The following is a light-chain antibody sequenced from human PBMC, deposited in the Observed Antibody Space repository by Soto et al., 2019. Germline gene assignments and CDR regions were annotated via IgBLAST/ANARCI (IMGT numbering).Light chain of an antibody. J-gene: IGKJ4*01. CDR2: GAS. Sequence: EIVMTQSPATLSVSPGERATLSCRASQSVSSDLAWYEQKPGQAPRLLIYGASTRATGIPARFSGSGSGTEFTLTISSLQYEDFEVYYCQQYNNWPLTFGGGTKVDIK. CDR3: QQYNNWPLT. V-gene: IGKV3-15*01. CDR1: QSVSSD.